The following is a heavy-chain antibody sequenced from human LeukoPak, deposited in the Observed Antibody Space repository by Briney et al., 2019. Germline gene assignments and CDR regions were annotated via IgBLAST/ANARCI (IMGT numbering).Heavy chain of an antibody. V-gene: IGHV4-4*02. J-gene: IGHJ5*02. CDR1: GGSISSSNW. D-gene: IGHD5-18*01. CDR3: ARSERGYSYGYWFDP. CDR2: IYHSGST. Sequence: PSETLSLTCAVSGGSISSSNWWSWVRPPPGKGLEWIGEIYHSGSTNYNPSLKSRVTISVDKSKNQFSLKLSSVTAADTAVYYCARSERGYSYGYWFDPWGQGTLVTVSS.